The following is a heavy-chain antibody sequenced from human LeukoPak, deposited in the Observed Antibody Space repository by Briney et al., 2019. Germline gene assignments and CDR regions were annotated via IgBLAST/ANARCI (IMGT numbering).Heavy chain of an antibody. Sequence: SVKVSCKASGYTFTSYGISWVRQAPGQGLEWMGGIIPIFGTANYAQKFQGRVTITADESTSTAYMELSSLRSEDTAVYYCARKIFRGYDSSGYYPRYWYFDLWGRGTLVTVSS. D-gene: IGHD3-22*01. CDR1: GYTFTSYG. CDR2: IIPIFGTA. V-gene: IGHV1-69*13. CDR3: ARKIFRGYDSSGYYPRYWYFDL. J-gene: IGHJ2*01.